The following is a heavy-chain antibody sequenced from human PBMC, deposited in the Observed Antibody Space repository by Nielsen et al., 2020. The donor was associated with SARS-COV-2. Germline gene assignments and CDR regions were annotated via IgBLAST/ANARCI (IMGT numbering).Heavy chain of an antibody. CDR1: GFTFSSYA. V-gene: IGHV3-23*03. CDR2: IYSGGSST. J-gene: IGHJ4*02. Sequence: GGSLRLSCAASGFTFSSYAMSWVRQAPGKGLEWVSVIYSGGSSTYYADSVKGRLTISRDNSKNTLYLQMNSLRAEDTAVYYCALHTSYYNSDGYSFDYWGQGTLVTVSS. D-gene: IGHD3-22*01. CDR3: ALHTSYYNSDGYSFDY.